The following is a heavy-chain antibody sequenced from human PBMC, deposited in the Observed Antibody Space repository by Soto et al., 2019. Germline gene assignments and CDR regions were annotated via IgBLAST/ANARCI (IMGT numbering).Heavy chain of an antibody. J-gene: IGHJ3*02. CDR3: TCNHKFWDASDI. CDR1: GGTFSRYA. Sequence: QVQLVQSGAEVKKPGSSVKVSCKASGGTFSRYAISWLRQAPGQGLEWMGGIIPIFGTANYAQKFQGRVTITADESTSTAYMELSSLRSEDTAVYYCTCNHKFWDASDIWGQGTMVTVSS. V-gene: IGHV1-69*12. CDR2: IIPIFGTA.